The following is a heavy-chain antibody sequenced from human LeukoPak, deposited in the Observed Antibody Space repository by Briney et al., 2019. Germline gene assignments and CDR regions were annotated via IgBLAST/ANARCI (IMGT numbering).Heavy chain of an antibody. D-gene: IGHD3-9*01. Sequence: GGSLRLSCAESGFTFSNYGMQWVRQAPGKGLDWVAFVRSDGSHTDYADSAKGRFTISRDNSKNTLYLQMNSLRAEDTAVYYCARLYLLTGYSPPTNWGQGTLVTVSS. CDR2: VRSDGSHT. V-gene: IGHV3-30*02. CDR3: ARLYLLTGYSPPTN. CDR1: GFTFSNYG. J-gene: IGHJ4*02.